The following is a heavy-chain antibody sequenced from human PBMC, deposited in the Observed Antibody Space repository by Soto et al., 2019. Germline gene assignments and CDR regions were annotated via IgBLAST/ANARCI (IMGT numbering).Heavy chain of an antibody. J-gene: IGHJ4*02. CDR1: GFTFSSYA. D-gene: IGHD3-3*01. V-gene: IGHV3-23*01. CDR2: ISGSGGST. Sequence: GGSLRLSCAASGFTFSSYAMSWVRQAPGKGLEWVSAISGSGGSTYYADSVKGRFTISRDNSKNTLYLQMNSLRAEDTAVYYCAKASTYYDFWSGYYTPYYFDYWGQGTLVTVSS. CDR3: AKASTYYDFWSGYYTPYYFDY.